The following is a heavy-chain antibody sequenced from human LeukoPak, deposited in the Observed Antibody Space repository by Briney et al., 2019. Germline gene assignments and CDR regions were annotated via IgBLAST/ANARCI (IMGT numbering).Heavy chain of an antibody. CDR1: GFTFDDYG. CDR3: ARATLYGSGSYYPDAFDI. CDR2: ISSSSSYI. J-gene: IGHJ3*02. V-gene: IGHV3-21*01. D-gene: IGHD3-10*01. Sequence: GGSLRLSCAASGFTFDDYGMNWVRQAPGKGLEWVSSISSSSSYIYYADSVKGRFTISRDNAKNSLYLQMNSLRAEDTAVYYCARATLYGSGSYYPDAFDIWGQGTMVTVSS.